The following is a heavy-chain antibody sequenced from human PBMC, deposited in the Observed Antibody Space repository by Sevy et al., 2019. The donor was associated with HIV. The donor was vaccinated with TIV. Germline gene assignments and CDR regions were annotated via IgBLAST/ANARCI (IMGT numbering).Heavy chain of an antibody. CDR2: INLDGSEK. CDR3: ARNNAGVNPWVH. CDR1: GFTFSSYW. J-gene: IGHJ4*02. Sequence: GGSLRFSCAASGFTFSSYWMSWVRQSPERGLEWVANINLDGSEKFYGDSVKGRFTVSRDNTKNLLYLQMNSLRVEDTAVYYCARNNAGVNPWVHWGQGTLVTVSS. V-gene: IGHV3-7*01. D-gene: IGHD3-3*01.